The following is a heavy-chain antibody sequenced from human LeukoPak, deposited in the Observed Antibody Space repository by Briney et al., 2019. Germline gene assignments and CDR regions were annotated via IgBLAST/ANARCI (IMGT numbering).Heavy chain of an antibody. V-gene: IGHV4-59*01. CDR1: GGSISSYY. J-gene: IGHJ4*02. Sequence: PSETLSLTCTASGGSISSYYWSWIRQPPGKGLEWIGYIYYSGSTNYDPSLKSRVTISVDTSKNQFSLKLSSVTAADTAVYYCARGGYSYGQGEFDYWGQGTLVTVSS. D-gene: IGHD5-18*01. CDR2: IYYSGST. CDR3: ARGGYSYGQGEFDY.